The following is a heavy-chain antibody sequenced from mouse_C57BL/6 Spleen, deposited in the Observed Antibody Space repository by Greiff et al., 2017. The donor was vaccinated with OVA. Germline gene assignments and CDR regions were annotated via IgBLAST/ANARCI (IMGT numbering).Heavy chain of an antibody. CDR3: SRGYGNYGFDY. CDR2: IDPSDSYT. Sequence: QVQLQQPGAELVMPGASVKLSCKASGYTFTSYWMHWVKQRPGQGLEWIGEIDPSDSYTTSTQKFKGKSTLTVDKSSMTVYMHLSSRTSEDSAVEYCSRGYGNYGFDYWGQGTTLTVAS. J-gene: IGHJ2*01. D-gene: IGHD2-10*02. V-gene: IGHV1-69*01. CDR1: GYTFTSYW.